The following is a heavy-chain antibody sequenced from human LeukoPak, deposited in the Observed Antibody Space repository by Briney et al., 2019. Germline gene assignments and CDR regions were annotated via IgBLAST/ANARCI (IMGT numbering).Heavy chain of an antibody. Sequence: ASVKVSCKTSGYTFTNHDIYWVRQAPGQGLECMGWISGYTGDTKYAQILQGRFTVTTDTSTSTAYMELRSLTYDDTAVYYCARVSGPSMVRGVIDIVNWFDPWGQGTLVTVSS. D-gene: IGHD3-10*01. V-gene: IGHV1-18*01. CDR2: ISGYTGDT. CDR1: GYTFTNHD. CDR3: ARVSGPSMVRGVIDIVNWFDP. J-gene: IGHJ5*02.